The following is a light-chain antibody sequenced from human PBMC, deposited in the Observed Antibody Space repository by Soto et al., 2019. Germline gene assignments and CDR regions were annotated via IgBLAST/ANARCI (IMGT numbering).Light chain of an antibody. CDR2: SAS. Sequence: DIQMTQSPSSLSASVGDRVTVTCRAGQSISRYLNWYQQRPWKDPKLLIYSASTLQTGVPSRFTGSGSGTDFTLTISSLLPEDFATYYCQQSYNAPFTFGPGTKVDI. CDR3: QQSYNAPFT. CDR1: QSISRY. J-gene: IGKJ3*01. V-gene: IGKV1-39*01.